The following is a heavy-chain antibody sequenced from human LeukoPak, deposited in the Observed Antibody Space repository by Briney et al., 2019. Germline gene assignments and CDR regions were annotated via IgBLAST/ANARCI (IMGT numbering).Heavy chain of an antibody. D-gene: IGHD5-12*01. CDR3: ARDLSGATIHDY. V-gene: IGHV4-30-4*07. CDR2: IYYSGNT. Sequence: SETLSLTCAVSGGSISSGGFSWSWIRQPPGKGLEWIGYIYYSGNTYNNPSLTSRITISIDTSRDQFSLKLSSVTAADTAVYYCARDLSGATIHDYWAREPWSPSPQ. J-gene: IGHJ4*02. CDR1: GGSISSGGFS.